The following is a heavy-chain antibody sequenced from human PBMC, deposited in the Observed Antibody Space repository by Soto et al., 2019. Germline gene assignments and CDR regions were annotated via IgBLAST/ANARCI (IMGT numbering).Heavy chain of an antibody. Sequence: EVHLVESGGGLVKPGGSLRLSCAASGFTFSNAWINWVSQAPGKGLEWVGRIKSKTDGGTTEFAAPVKGRFAISRDDSKDRVYLQMNSLKTEDTGIYYCTTESYSTMIVVRFYYWGHGTLVTVSS. CDR2: IKSKTDGGTT. J-gene: IGHJ4*01. V-gene: IGHV3-15*07. CDR1: GFTFSNAW. D-gene: IGHD3-22*01. CDR3: TTESYSTMIVVRFYY.